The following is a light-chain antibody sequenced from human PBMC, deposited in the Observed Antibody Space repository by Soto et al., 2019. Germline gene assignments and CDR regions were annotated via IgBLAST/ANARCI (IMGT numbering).Light chain of an antibody. CDR1: QNINIY. CDR2: AAS. V-gene: IGKV1-39*01. J-gene: IGKJ1*01. CDR3: QQSYNSPQT. Sequence: DIQMTQSPSALSASVGDRVTITRRASQNINIYLHWYQLKPGKTPRLLIYAASSLQSGVPSRFSGSGSGTDCTLTINSLQPEDFATYSCQQSYNSPQTFGQGTKV.